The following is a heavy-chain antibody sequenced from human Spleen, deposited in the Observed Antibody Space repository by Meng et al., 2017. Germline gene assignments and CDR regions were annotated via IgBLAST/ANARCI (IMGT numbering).Heavy chain of an antibody. Sequence: VQLQTGVAVLLKLSEPLPLPCALYIGSFSDNYWSWIRQPPGKGLEWIGEINHSGSTNYNPSLKSRITISVDKPKNQFSLTLSSVTAADTAVYYCAKVHSNSPYFDYWGQGTLVTVSS. V-gene: IGHV4-34*01. CDR3: AKVHSNSPYFDY. D-gene: IGHD6-6*01. J-gene: IGHJ4*02. CDR2: INHSGST. CDR1: IGSFSDNY.